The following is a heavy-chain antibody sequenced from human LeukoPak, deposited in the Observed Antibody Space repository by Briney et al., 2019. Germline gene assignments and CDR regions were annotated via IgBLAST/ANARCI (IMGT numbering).Heavy chain of an antibody. Sequence: TSETLSLTCTVSGYSISSGYYWGWIRQPPGKGLEWIGSIYHSGSTYYNPSLKSRVTISVDTSKNQFSLKLSSVTAADTAVYYCARVFGAHFDSSGLHDAFDIWGQGTMVTVSS. V-gene: IGHV4-38-2*02. CDR1: GYSISSGYY. CDR3: ARVFGAHFDSSGLHDAFDI. D-gene: IGHD3-22*01. CDR2: IYHSGST. J-gene: IGHJ3*02.